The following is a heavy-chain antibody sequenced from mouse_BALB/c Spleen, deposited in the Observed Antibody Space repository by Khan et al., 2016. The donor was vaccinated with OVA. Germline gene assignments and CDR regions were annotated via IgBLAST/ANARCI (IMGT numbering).Heavy chain of an antibody. CDR2: VSTGGSYT. D-gene: IGHD1-1*01. J-gene: IGHJ3*01. V-gene: IGHV5-6*01. CDR1: GFTFSDYG. Sequence: EVELVESGGGLVQPGGSRKLSCAASGFTFSDYGMAWVRQAPDKRLEWVATVSTGGSYTYYPDSVKGRFTISRDNAKNTLYLQMSGLRSEDTAMFYCTRLAYYYDSEGFAYWGQGTLVTVSA. CDR3: TRLAYYYDSEGFAY.